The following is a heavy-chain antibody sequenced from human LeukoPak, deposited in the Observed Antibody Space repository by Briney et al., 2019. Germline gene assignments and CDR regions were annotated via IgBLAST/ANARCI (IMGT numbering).Heavy chain of an antibody. Sequence: GGSLRLSCAASGFTFSSYAMSWVRQAPGKGLEWVSDINGSGGSTYYADSVKGRFTISRDNSKNTLYLQMNSLRAEDTAVYYCAKDDEYSSSSLVYWGQGTLVTVSS. CDR3: AKDDEYSSSSLVY. V-gene: IGHV3-23*01. J-gene: IGHJ4*02. D-gene: IGHD6-6*01. CDR1: GFTFSSYA. CDR2: INGSGGST.